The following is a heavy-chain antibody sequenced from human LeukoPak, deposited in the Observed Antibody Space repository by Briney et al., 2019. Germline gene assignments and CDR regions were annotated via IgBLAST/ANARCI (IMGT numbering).Heavy chain of an antibody. D-gene: IGHD3-22*01. J-gene: IGHJ6*03. CDR1: GGSISSYY. CDR3: ARLNYDSSGYYYSHYYYYYMDV. V-gene: IGHV4-4*07. CDR2: IYTSGST. Sequence: SETLSLTCTVSGGSISSYYWSWIRQPAGKGLEWIGRIYTSGSTNYNPSLKSPVTMSVDTSKHQFSLKLSSVTAADTAVYYCARLNYDSSGYYYSHYYYYYMDVWGKGTTVTVSS.